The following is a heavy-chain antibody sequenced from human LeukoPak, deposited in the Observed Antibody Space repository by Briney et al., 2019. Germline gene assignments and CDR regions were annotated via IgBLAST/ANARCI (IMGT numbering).Heavy chain of an antibody. D-gene: IGHD3-3*01. CDR2: VIFSGST. Sequence: PAETLSPTCTLSGGSITSSYWGWIRHPPGKGLEWIGYVIFSGSTNYKPPLRSRVTISVDTSKNQLSLKLSSVTAADTAVYYCAKDGYMSGWQVYYYMDVWGKGTTVTVSS. CDR1: GGSITSSY. CDR3: AKDGYMSGWQVYYYMDV. V-gene: IGHV4-59*01. J-gene: IGHJ6*03.